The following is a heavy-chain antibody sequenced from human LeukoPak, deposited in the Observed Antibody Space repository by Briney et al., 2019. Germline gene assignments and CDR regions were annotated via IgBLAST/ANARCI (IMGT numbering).Heavy chain of an antibody. CDR1: GYGFTSYW. CDR3: ARGLWYYDSSGYTEYFQH. Sequence: PGESLKISCKGSGYGFTSYWICWVRQMPGKGLEWMGIIYPGDSDTRYSPSFQGQVTISADKSISTAYLQWSSLKASDTAMYYCARGLWYYDSSGYTEYFQHWGQGTLVTVSS. V-gene: IGHV5-51*01. J-gene: IGHJ1*01. CDR2: IYPGDSDT. D-gene: IGHD3-22*01.